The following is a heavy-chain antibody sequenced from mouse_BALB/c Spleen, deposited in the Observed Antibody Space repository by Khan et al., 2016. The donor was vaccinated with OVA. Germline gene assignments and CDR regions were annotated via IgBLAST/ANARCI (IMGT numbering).Heavy chain of an antibody. CDR3: ANDDED. CDR2: VNPKNGGS. V-gene: IGHV1-26*01. Sequence: VQLRESGPDLVKPGASVKISCKASAYSFTGYFMHWVKQSHGESLEWIGRVNPKNGGSSYNQKFKDRAILTVDKSSNTAYMELRSLTSEDSAVYYCANDDEDWGQGTLVTVSA. CDR1: AYSFTGYF. J-gene: IGHJ3*01. D-gene: IGHD2-4*01.